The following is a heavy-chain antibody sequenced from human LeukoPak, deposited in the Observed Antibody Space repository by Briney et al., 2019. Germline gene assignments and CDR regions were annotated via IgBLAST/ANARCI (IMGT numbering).Heavy chain of an antibody. CDR3: AKDQVVPAAKSKGGNWFDP. V-gene: IGHV3-30*18. D-gene: IGHD2-2*01. CDR2: ISYDGSNK. Sequence: QTGASLRLSCAASGFTFSSYGMHWVRQAPGKGLEWVAVISYDGSNKYYADSVKGRFTISRDNSKNTLYLQMNSLRAEDTAVYYCAKDQVVPAAKSKGGNWFDPWGQGTLVTVSS. J-gene: IGHJ5*02. CDR1: GFTFSSYG.